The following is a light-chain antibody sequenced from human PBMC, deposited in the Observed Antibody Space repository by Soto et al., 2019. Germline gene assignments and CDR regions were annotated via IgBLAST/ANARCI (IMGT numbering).Light chain of an antibody. V-gene: IGLV2-14*01. Sequence: QSALTQPASLSGSPGQSITISCTGISSDVGGYNYVSWYQQFPGKAPKLMIYEVRNRPSGISNRFSGSKSGNTASLTISGLQAEDEADYYCSSYTSSNTVVFGGGTKLTVL. J-gene: IGLJ2*01. CDR1: SSDVGGYNY. CDR3: SSYTSSNTVV. CDR2: EVR.